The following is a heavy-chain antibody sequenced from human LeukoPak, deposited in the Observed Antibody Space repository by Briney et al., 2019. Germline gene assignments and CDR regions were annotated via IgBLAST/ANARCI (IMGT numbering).Heavy chain of an antibody. J-gene: IGHJ3*02. CDR2: IIPILGIA. CDR1: GGTFSSYA. D-gene: IGHD2-21*02. V-gene: IGHV1-69*04. Sequence: RASVKVSCKASGGTFSSYAISWVRQAPGQGLEWMGRIIPILGIANYAQKFQGRVTITADKSTSTAYMELSSLRSEDTAVYYCARGSVVVTDHDAFDIWGQGTMVTVSS. CDR3: ARGSVVVTDHDAFDI.